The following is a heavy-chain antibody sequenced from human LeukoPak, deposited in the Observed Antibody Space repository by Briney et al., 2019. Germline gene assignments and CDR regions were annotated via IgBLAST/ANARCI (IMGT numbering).Heavy chain of an antibody. CDR2: INHSGST. V-gene: IGHV4-34*01. J-gene: IGHJ6*02. Sequence: SSETLSLTCAVYGGSFSGYYWSWIRQPPGKGLEWIGEINHSGSTNYNPSLKSRVTISVDTSKNQFSLKLSSVTAADTDVYHCARTRAYCSGGSCYSNYYYYCMDVWGQGTTVTVSS. CDR3: ARTRAYCSGGSCYSNYYYYCMDV. D-gene: IGHD2-15*01. CDR1: GGSFSGYY.